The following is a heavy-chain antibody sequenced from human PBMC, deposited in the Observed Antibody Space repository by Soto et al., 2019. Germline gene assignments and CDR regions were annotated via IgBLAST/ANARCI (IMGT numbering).Heavy chain of an antibody. D-gene: IGHD3-9*01. CDR1: GGSFSGYY. CDR3: ARLEGLATISYYFDF. V-gene: IGHV4-34*01. J-gene: IGHJ4*02. Sequence: SETLSLTCAVYGGSFSGYYWSWIRQPPGKGLEWIGEINYSGNTYYNPSLQTRVTISLDKSKSQFSLKLNSVTAADSAVYFCARLEGLATISYYFDFWGQGALVTVSS. CDR2: INYSGNT.